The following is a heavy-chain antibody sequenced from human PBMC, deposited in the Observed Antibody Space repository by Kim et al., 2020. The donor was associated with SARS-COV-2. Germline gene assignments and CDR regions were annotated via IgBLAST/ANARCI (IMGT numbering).Heavy chain of an antibody. V-gene: IGHV5-51*01. CDR1: GYRFTSYW. CDR3: LRHQPDAKVYLDP. CDR2: IYPGNSAT. J-gene: IGHJ5*02. D-gene: IGHD2-2*01. Sequence: GESLKISCKTSGYRFTSYWIHWVRQMPGKQLEWMGSIYPGNSATTYSPSFQGHVTISADSSSSTAYLQWMNSLKIEDTAVYYCLRHQPDAKVYLDPWGQGTLVTVSS.